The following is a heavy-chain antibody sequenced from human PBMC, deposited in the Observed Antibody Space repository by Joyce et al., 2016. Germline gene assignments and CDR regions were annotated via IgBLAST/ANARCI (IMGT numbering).Heavy chain of an antibody. D-gene: IGHD1/OR15-1a*01. J-gene: IGHJ2*01. CDR3: ARDVNWYNSLDL. Sequence: QAQLVQSGDEVRKPGASVKVSCKASHYPFTSYGISWVRQAPGQGLEWMGWISTHNGDTKYSQKFQDRVTMTTETSTETAYMELRGLTSDDTAVYFCARDVNWYNSLDLWGRGALVIVST. CDR1: HYPFTSYG. CDR2: ISTHNGDT. V-gene: IGHV1-18*01.